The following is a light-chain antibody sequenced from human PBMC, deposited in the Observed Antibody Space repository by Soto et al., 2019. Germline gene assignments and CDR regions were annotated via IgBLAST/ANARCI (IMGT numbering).Light chain of an antibody. V-gene: IGKV1-39*01. J-gene: IGKJ2*01. CDR1: QSISKH. Sequence: DIQMTQSPLSRSASVGDRVTITCRASQSISKHLAWYQQKPGKAPRLLIFAASNLLSGVPSRFSGSGSETYFTLTISSLQHEDFATYYCQKSYPTPYTFGQGTKR. CDR3: QKSYPTPYT. CDR2: AAS.